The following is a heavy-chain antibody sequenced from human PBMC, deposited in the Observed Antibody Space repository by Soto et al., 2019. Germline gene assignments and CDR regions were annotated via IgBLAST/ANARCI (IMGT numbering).Heavy chain of an antibody. CDR3: ASDIVASGGFDY. V-gene: IGHV1-69*13. CDR2: IIPIFGTA. Sequence: SVKVSCKASGGTFSSHAISWVRQAPGQGLEWMGGIIPIFGTANYAQKFQGRVTITADESTSTAYMELSSLRSEDTAVYYCASDIVASGGFDYWGQGTLVTVSS. J-gene: IGHJ4*02. CDR1: GGTFSSHA. D-gene: IGHD5-12*01.